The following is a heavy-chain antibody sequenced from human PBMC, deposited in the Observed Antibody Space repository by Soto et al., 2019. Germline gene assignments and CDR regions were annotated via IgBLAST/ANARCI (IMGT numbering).Heavy chain of an antibody. D-gene: IGHD6-6*01. V-gene: IGHV3-21*01. CDR2: ISSSSSYI. CDR1: GFTFSSYS. Sequence: GGSLRLSCAASGFTFSSYSMNWVRQAPGKGLEWVSSISSSSSYIYYADSVKGRFTISRDNAKNSLYLQMNSLRAEDTAVYYCARLMSPYSSSSLEGYYFDYWGQGTLVTVSS. J-gene: IGHJ4*02. CDR3: ARLMSPYSSSSLEGYYFDY.